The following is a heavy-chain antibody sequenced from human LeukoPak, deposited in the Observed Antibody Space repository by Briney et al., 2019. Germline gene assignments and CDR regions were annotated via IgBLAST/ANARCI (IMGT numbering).Heavy chain of an antibody. V-gene: IGHV3-66*01. CDR2: IYSGGST. J-gene: IGHJ6*02. CDR1: GFTVSSNY. D-gene: IGHD3-10*01. CDR3: AKDRTSGSYSYGMDV. Sequence: GGSLRLSCAASGFTVSSNYMSWVRQAPGKGLEWVSVIYSGGSTYYADSVKGRFTISRGNSKNTLYLQMNSLRAEDTAAYYCAKDRTSGSYSYGMDVWGQGTTVTVSS.